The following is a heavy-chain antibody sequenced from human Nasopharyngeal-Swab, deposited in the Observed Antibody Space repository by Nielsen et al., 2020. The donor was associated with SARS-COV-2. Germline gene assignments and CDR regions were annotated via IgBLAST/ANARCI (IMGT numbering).Heavy chain of an antibody. Sequence: ASVKVSCKVSGYTLTELSMHWVRQAPGKGLEWMGGFDPEDGETIYAQKLQGRVTMTEDTSTDTAYMELSSLRSEDTAVYYCATEYNWNYGPRYFDLWGRGTLVTVSS. D-gene: IGHD1-7*01. J-gene: IGHJ2*01. V-gene: IGHV1-24*01. CDR3: ATEYNWNYGPRYFDL. CDR2: FDPEDGET. CDR1: GYTLTELS.